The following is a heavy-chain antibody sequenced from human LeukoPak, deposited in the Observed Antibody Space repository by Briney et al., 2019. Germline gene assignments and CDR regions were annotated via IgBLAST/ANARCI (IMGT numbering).Heavy chain of an antibody. D-gene: IGHD3-9*01. V-gene: IGHV5-51*01. CDR2: IYLGDSHA. J-gene: IGHJ3*02. CDR1: GYTITTYW. CDR3: ARPRKIDILTGYAFDI. Sequence: GESLKISCKSSGYTITTYWIGWVRQMPGKGLEWLGLIYLGDSHATTSPSSFQGQVTISADKSISTAYLQWSSLKASDTAMYYCARPRKIDILTGYAFDIWGQGTMVTVSS.